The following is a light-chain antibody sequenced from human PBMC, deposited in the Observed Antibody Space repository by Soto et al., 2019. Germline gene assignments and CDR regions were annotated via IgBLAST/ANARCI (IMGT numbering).Light chain of an antibody. CDR3: QQSDSSPWT. J-gene: IGKJ1*01. CDR1: QSISSY. Sequence: ETPMTQSPSSLSASVGDRVTITCPASQSISSYLNWYQQKPGKAPKVLIYAASSLQSGVPSRFSGSGSGTDFTLTISSLQREDFAIYFCQQSDSSPWTFGQGTNVDIK. V-gene: IGKV1-39*01. CDR2: AAS.